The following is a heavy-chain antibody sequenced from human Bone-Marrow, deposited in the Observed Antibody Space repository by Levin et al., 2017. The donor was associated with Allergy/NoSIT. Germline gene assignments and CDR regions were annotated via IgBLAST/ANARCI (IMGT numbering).Heavy chain of an antibody. CDR2: ISSDGSNE. CDR3: AKGKATLGHYYYYYMDV. V-gene: IGHV3-30*18. CDR1: GFTFNVYG. D-gene: IGHD5-12*01. Sequence: GESLKISCAASGFTFNVYGMVWVRQAPGKGLEWVAVISSDGSNEYYLESVKGRFSISRDNSKNAVYLQMHSLRADDSAVYYCAKGKATLGHYYYYYMDVWGKGTTVTVSS. J-gene: IGHJ6*03.